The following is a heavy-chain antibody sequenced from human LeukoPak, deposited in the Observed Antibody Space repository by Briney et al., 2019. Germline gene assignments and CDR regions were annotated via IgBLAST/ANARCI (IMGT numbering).Heavy chain of an antibody. CDR2: IYPTGST. CDR3: ARAYSSSWYWNWFDP. D-gene: IGHD6-13*01. Sequence: SSETLSLTCTVSGYSISSGYYWGWIRQPPGKGLEWIGNIYPTGSTYYNPSLKSRVTISVDTSKNQFSLKVSSVSAADTAVYYCARAYSSSWYWNWFDPWGQGTLVTVSS. CDR1: GYSISSGYY. J-gene: IGHJ5*02. V-gene: IGHV4-38-2*02.